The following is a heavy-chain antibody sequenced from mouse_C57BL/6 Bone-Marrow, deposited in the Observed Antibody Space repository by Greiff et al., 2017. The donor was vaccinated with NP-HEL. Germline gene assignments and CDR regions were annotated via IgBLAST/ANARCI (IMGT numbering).Heavy chain of an antibody. V-gene: IGHV1-69*01. J-gene: IGHJ2*01. D-gene: IGHD1-1*01. CDR2: IDPSDSYT. CDR1: GYTFTSYW. CDR3: AAVGGDYFDY. Sequence: QVQLQQPGAELVMPGASVKLSCKASGYTFTSYWMHWVKQRPGQGLEWIGEIDPSDSYTNYNQKFKCKSTLTVDKSSSTAYMQLSSLTSEDSAVYYCAAVGGDYFDYWGQGTTLTVSS.